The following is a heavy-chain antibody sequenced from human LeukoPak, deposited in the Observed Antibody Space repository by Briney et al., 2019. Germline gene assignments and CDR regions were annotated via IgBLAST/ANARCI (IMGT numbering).Heavy chain of an antibody. D-gene: IGHD1-7*01. J-gene: IGHJ6*02. Sequence: ASVNVSCKASGYSFTNFAINWVRQAPGQGLEWMGWINTNTGNPTYAQGFTGRFVFSLDTSVSTAYLQINSLKTEDTAVYYCARDRNSDVWGQGTTVTVSS. CDR1: GYSFTNFA. V-gene: IGHV7-4-1*02. CDR2: INTNTGNP. CDR3: ARDRNSDV.